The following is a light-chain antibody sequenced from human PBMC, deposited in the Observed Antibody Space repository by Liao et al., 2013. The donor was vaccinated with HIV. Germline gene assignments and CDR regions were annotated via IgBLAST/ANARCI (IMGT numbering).Light chain of an antibody. Sequence: SYELTQPPSVSVAPGKTARITCGGNNIGSKSVHWYQQRPGQAPVLVIYQDNKRPSGIPERFSGSSSGNTGTLTISGTQPMDEGDYYCQVWDRGPALFGGGTKLTVL. CDR2: QDN. CDR3: QVWDRGPAL. J-gene: IGLJ2*01. V-gene: IGLV3-21*01. CDR1: NIGSKS.